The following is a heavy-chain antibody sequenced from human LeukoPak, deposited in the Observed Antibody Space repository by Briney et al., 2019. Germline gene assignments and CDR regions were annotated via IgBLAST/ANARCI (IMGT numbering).Heavy chain of an antibody. Sequence: GGSLRLSCAASGFTFDDYAMHWARQAPGKGLEWVSGISWNSGSIGYADSVKGRFTISRDNAKNSLYLQMNSLRAEDTALYYCAKDGSLDTFDYWGQGTLVTVSS. CDR2: ISWNSGSI. V-gene: IGHV3-9*01. D-gene: IGHD1-26*01. CDR3: AKDGSLDTFDY. CDR1: GFTFDDYA. J-gene: IGHJ4*02.